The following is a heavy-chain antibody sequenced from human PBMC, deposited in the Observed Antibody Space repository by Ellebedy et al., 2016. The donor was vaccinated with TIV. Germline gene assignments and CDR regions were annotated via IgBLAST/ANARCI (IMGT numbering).Heavy chain of an antibody. CDR3: ATGGEIDDNWFDP. D-gene: IGHD2/OR15-2a*01. CDR2: FDPKDGET. J-gene: IGHJ5*02. Sequence: AASVKVSCKVSGYTLTELSMHWVRQAPGKGLEWMGGFDPKDGETIYAQKFQGRVTMTEDTSTDTAYMELSSLRFEDTAVYYCATGGEIDDNWFDPWGQGTLVTVSS. CDR1: GYTLTELS. V-gene: IGHV1-24*01.